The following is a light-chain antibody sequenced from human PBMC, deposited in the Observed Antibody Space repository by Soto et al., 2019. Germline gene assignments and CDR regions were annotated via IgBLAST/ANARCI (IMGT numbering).Light chain of an antibody. Sequence: DIQMTQSPSSLSASFGDRGSITCRASQSISTYLHWYQQKPGKAPNLLIYAASTLQSGVPSRFSGSGSGTDFTLTISSLQPEDFATYFCQHGYSTPLTFGGGAKVDIK. CDR1: QSISTY. CDR3: QHGYSTPLT. J-gene: IGKJ4*01. V-gene: IGKV1-39*01. CDR2: AAS.